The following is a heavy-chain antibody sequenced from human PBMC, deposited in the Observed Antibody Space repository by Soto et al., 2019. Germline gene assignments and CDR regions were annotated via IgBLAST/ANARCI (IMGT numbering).Heavy chain of an antibody. V-gene: IGHV3-30-3*01. CDR3: ARDQGLKHHYYYGSGSSLDY. CDR1: GFTFSSYA. D-gene: IGHD3-10*01. Sequence: QVQLVESGGGVVQPGRSLRLSCAASGFTFSSYAMHWVRQAPGKGLEWVAVISYDGSNKYYADSVKGRFTISRDNSKNTLYLQMNSLRAEDTAVYYCARDQGLKHHYYYGSGSSLDYWGQGTLVTVSS. J-gene: IGHJ4*02. CDR2: ISYDGSNK.